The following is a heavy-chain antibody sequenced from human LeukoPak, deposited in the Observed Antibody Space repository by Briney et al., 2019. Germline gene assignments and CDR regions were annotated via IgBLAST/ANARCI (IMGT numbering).Heavy chain of an antibody. J-gene: IGHJ4*02. CDR2: IKPDGSET. CDR1: GITFTDYW. V-gene: IGHV3-7*01. CDR3: ARVPYVDTAMGLGNY. Sequence: GGSLRLSCVVSGITFTDYWMSWVRQAPGKGLELIGNIKPDGSETHYVESVKGRFTISRDNAKNSLYLQMNSLRAEDTAVYYCARVPYVDTAMGLGNYWGQGTLVTVSS. D-gene: IGHD5-18*01.